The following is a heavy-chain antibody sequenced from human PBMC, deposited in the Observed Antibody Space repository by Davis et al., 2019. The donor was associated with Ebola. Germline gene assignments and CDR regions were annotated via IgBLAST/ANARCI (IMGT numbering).Heavy chain of an antibody. CDR3: ARAGFDEVLDY. V-gene: IGHV3-30*04. D-gene: IGHD3-3*01. J-gene: IGHJ4*02. CDR1: GFTFSNYA. CDR2: VSHSERER. Sequence: GESLKISCAASGFTFSNYAMHWVRQAPGKGLEWVAVVSHSERERFYADSVKGRFTISRDNSENTLYLQMNSLTADDTSVYYCARAGFDEVLDYWGQGTPVTVS.